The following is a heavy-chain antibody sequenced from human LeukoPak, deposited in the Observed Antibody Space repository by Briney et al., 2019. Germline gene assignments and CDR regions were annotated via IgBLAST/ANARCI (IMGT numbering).Heavy chain of an antibody. J-gene: IGHJ4*02. D-gene: IGHD1-14*01. V-gene: IGHV3-33*01. CDR1: GFTFSSYG. CDR3: ATDWSANAQEPRGPTKY. CDR2: IWYDGSNK. Sequence: QPGRSLRLSCAASGFTFSSYGMHWVRQAPGKGLEWVAVIWYDGSNKYYADSVKGRFTISRDNSKNTLYLQMNSLRSEDTAVYYCATDWSANAQEPRGPTKYWGQGTLVTVSS.